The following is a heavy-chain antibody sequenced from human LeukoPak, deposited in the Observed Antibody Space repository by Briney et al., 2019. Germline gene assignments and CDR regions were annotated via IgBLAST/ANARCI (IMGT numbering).Heavy chain of an antibody. CDR1: GFTFSNYS. Sequence: GGSLRLSCAASGFTFSNYSMNWVRQAPGKGLEWVSNISSSSSTIYYADSVKGRFSISRDNAKNSLYLQMNSLRAEDTAVYYCAKEAIVATINDYWGQGTLVTVSS. CDR3: AKEAIVATINDY. D-gene: IGHD5-12*01. V-gene: IGHV3-48*01. CDR2: ISSSSSTI. J-gene: IGHJ4*02.